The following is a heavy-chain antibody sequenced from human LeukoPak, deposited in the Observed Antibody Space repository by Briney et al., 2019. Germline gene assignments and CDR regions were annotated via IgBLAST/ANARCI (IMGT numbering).Heavy chain of an antibody. D-gene: IGHD2-8*01. V-gene: IGHV3-7*01. CDR2: IKQDGSEK. CDR3: ARDPGRPYCTNGVCFYYFDY. CDR1: GFTFSSYW. J-gene: IGHJ4*02. Sequence: GGPLRLSCAASGFTFSSYWMSWVRQAPGKGLEWVANIKQDGSEKYYVDSVKGRFTISRDNAKNSLYLQMNSLRAEDTAVYYCARDPGRPYCTNGVCFYYFDYWGQGTLVTVSS.